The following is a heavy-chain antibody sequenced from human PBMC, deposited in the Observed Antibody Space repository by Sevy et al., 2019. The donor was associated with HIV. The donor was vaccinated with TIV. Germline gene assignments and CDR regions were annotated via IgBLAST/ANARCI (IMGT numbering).Heavy chain of an antibody. CDR1: GFTFDDYG. Sequence: GGSLRLSCAASGFTFDDYGMSWVRQAPGKGLEWVSGINWSASSTGYADSVKGRFTISRDNAKNSLYLQMNSLRAGDTALYYCARDFQLPFDYWGQGALVTVSS. CDR3: ARDFQLPFDY. J-gene: IGHJ4*02. CDR2: INWSASST. V-gene: IGHV3-20*04.